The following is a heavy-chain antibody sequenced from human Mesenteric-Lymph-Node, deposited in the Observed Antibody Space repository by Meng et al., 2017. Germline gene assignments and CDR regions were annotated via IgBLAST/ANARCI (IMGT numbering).Heavy chain of an antibody. Sequence: HLQLQGSGPGLVKPSETLSSTCSVSGGSISSNGYYWDWVRQPPGKGLEWIGAIYHSGSTSYNPSLQSRVTMFVDTSKNQFSLMLTSVTATDTAVYYCARRRGGSGRDCWGQGTLVTVSS. CDR2: IYHSGST. D-gene: IGHD3-10*01. CDR3: ARRRGGSGRDC. CDR1: GGSISSNGYY. J-gene: IGHJ4*02. V-gene: IGHV4-39*01.